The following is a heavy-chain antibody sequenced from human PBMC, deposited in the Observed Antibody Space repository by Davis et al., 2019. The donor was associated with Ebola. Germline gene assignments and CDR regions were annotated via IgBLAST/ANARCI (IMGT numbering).Heavy chain of an antibody. D-gene: IGHD2-15*01. CDR3: ARLGYCSGGSCYFFDY. CDR2: IDPSDSYT. Sequence: KVSCKGSGYSFTSYWISWVRQMPGKGLEWMGRIDPSDSYTNYSPSFQGHVTISADKSISTAYLQWSSLKASDTAMYYCARLGYCSGGSCYFFDYWGQGTLVTVSS. J-gene: IGHJ4*02. CDR1: GYSFTSYW. V-gene: IGHV5-10-1*01.